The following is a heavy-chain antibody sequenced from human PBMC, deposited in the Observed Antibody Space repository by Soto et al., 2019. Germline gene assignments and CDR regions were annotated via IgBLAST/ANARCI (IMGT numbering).Heavy chain of an antibody. D-gene: IGHD1-7*01. CDR2: ISAYNSNT. V-gene: IGHV1-18*01. Sequence: ASVKVSCKASGYTFSSYGISWVRQAPGQGLEWMGWISAYNSNTNYAQKFQGRVTMTADTSTGTAYMELRSLRSDDTAVYYCARSLYNGNYTWLAPWGQETLVTVSS. J-gene: IGHJ5*02. CDR3: ARSLYNGNYTWLAP. CDR1: GYTFSSYG.